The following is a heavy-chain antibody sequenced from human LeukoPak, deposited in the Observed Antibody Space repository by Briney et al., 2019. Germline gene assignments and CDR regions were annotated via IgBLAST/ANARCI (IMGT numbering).Heavy chain of an antibody. CDR1: GFTFSDYY. V-gene: IGHV3-11*06. CDR3: ARGLYKSYSAHYFDY. Sequence: GGSLRLSCAASGFTFSDYYMSWVRQAPGKGLEWVSYISRSSTYTNYADSVRGRFTISRDNAKNSLYLQMNSLRAEDTAVYYCARGLYKSYSAHYFDYWGQGTLVTVSS. CDR2: ISRSSTYT. J-gene: IGHJ4*02. D-gene: IGHD4/OR15-4a*01.